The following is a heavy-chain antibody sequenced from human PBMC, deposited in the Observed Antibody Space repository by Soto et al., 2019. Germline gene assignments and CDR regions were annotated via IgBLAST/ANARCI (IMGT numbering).Heavy chain of an antibody. Sequence: SETLSLTCTVSGGSISSSSYYWSWIRQPPGKGLEWIGSIHYSGSTYYNPSLKSRVTISVDTSKNQFSLKLRSVTAADTAVYYCAGIEASYTALWVRVYYGMDVWGHGTTVTVSS. V-gene: IGHV4-39*01. CDR1: GGSISSSSYY. CDR2: IHYSGST. CDR3: AGIEASYTALWVRVYYGMDV. D-gene: IGHD5-18*01. J-gene: IGHJ6*02.